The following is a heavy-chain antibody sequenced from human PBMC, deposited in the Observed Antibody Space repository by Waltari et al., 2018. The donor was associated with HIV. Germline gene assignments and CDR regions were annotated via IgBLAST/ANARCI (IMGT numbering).Heavy chain of an antibody. CDR3: ARMWDELVDIVVVPAAEFDY. CDR1: GGSISSSSYY. CDR2: IYYSGST. D-gene: IGHD2-2*03. V-gene: IGHV4-39*01. Sequence: QLQLQESGPGLVKPSETLSLTCTVSGGSISSSSYYWGWIRQPPGKGLEWIGSIYYSGSTYYNPSLKSRVTISVDTSKNQFSLKLSSVTAADTAVYYCARMWDELVDIVVVPAAEFDYWGQGTLVTVSS. J-gene: IGHJ4*02.